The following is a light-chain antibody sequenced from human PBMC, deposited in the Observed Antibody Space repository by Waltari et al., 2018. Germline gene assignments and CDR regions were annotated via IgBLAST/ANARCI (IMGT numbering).Light chain of an antibody. V-gene: IGKV4-1*01. Sequence: DIVMTQSPDSLAVSLGERAATNSKSNQSVLYSSNTKNYLAWYQQKPGQPPKLLIYWASTRESGVPDRLSGSGSGTDFTLTISSLQAEDVAVYYCHQYYNIPFTFGPGTKVDIK. J-gene: IGKJ3*01. CDR3: HQYYNIPFT. CDR1: QSVLYSSNTKNY. CDR2: WAS.